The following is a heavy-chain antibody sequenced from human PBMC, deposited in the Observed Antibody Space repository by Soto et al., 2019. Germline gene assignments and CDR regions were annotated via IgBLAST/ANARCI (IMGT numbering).Heavy chain of an antibody. Sequence: RGSPILSCASSGFTFSIYEMNWVRQAPGKGLEWVSYISSSGSTIYYADSVKGRFTSSRDNAKNSLYLQMNSLRAEDTAVYYCASGPGYSYGTHDYWGQGTLVTVSS. J-gene: IGHJ4*02. CDR1: GFTFSIYE. CDR3: ASGPGYSYGTHDY. CDR2: ISSSGSTI. D-gene: IGHD5-18*01. V-gene: IGHV3-48*03.